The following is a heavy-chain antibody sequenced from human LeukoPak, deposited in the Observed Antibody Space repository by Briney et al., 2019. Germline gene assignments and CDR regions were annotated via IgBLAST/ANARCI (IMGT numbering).Heavy chain of an antibody. V-gene: IGHV4-39*07. CDR3: ARSDGYGLVGI. J-gene: IGHJ3*02. D-gene: IGHD3-10*01. CDR2: IYSSGST. CDR1: GASISSSGSY. Sequence: SETLSLTCTVSGASISSSGSYWAWIRQPPGKTLEWIGSIYSSGSTYYTPSLKSRVIILFDTAKNHFSLNLSSVTAADTAVYYCARSDGYGLVGIWGQGTMVTVSS.